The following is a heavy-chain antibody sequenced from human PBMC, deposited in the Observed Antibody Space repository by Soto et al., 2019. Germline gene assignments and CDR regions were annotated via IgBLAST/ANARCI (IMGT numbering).Heavy chain of an antibody. J-gene: IGHJ6*02. CDR2: IIPIFGTA. V-gene: IGHV1-69*06. Sequence: SVKVSCKASGGTFSSYAISWVRQAPGQGLEWMGGIIPIFGTANYAQKFQGRVTITADKSTSTAYMELSSLRSEDTAVYYCARPAEATVASAAYYSGMDVWGQGTTVTVSS. CDR1: GGTFSSYA. D-gene: IGHD4-17*01. CDR3: ARPAEATVASAAYYSGMDV.